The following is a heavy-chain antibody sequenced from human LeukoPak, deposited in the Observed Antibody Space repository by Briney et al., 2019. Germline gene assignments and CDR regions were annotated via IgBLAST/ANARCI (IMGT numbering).Heavy chain of an antibody. CDR2: IYHSGST. D-gene: IGHD6-13*01. J-gene: IGHJ3*02. Sequence: SETLSLTCAVSGGSISSSNWWSWVRQPPGKGLEWIGEIYHSGSTNYNPSLKSRVTISVDKSKNQFSLKLSSVTAADTAVYYCAHANPKIAAAGPEAFDIWGQGTMVTVSS. V-gene: IGHV4-4*02. CDR3: AHANPKIAAAGPEAFDI. CDR1: GGSISSSNW.